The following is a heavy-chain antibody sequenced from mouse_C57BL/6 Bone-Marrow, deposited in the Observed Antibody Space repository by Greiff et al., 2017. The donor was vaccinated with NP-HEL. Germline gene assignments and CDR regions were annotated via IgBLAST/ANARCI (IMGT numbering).Heavy chain of an antibody. J-gene: IGHJ3*01. D-gene: IGHD2-4*01. CDR1: GYTFTSYW. Sequence: VQLQQPGAELVKPGASVKLSCKASGYTFTSYWMHWVKQRPGQGLEWIGMIHPNSGSTNYNEKFKSKATLTVDKSSSTAYMQLSSLTSEDSAVYYCAREGYYDYDAAWFAYWGQGTLVTVSA. V-gene: IGHV1-64*01. CDR2: IHPNSGST. CDR3: AREGYYDYDAAWFAY.